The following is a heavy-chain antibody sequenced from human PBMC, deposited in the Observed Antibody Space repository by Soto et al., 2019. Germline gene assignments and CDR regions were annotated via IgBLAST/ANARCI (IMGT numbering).Heavy chain of an antibody. D-gene: IGHD1-26*01. Sequence: PSQTLCLTCTVSGGSISSSSYYWGWIRQPPGKGLEWIGSIYYSGRTYYNRSHKSRVTISVDTSKNQFSLKLSSVTAADTAVYYCSSLRHTDSGSYRLDWGQRTLVTVS. CDR2: IYYSGRT. CDR1: GGSISSSSYY. V-gene: IGHV4-39*01. J-gene: IGHJ4*02. CDR3: SSLRHTDSGSYRLD.